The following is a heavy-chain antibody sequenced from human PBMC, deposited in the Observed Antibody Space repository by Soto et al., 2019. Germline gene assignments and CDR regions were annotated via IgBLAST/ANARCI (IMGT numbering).Heavy chain of an antibody. CDR1: GFTFSDYY. CDR3: ARGLYDILTGYSPHSYYYYYMDV. Sequence: GGSLRLSCAASGFTFSDYYMSWIRQAPGKGLEWVSYISSSGSTIYYADSVKGRFTISRDNAKNSLYLQMNSLRAEDTAVYYCARGLYDILTGYSPHSYYYYYMDVWGKGTTVTVSS. D-gene: IGHD3-9*01. J-gene: IGHJ6*03. V-gene: IGHV3-11*01. CDR2: ISSSGSTI.